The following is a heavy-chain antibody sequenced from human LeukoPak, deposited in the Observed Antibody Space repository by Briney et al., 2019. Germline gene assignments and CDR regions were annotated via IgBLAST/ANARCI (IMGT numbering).Heavy chain of an antibody. CDR2: ISYDGSNK. CDR3: AKGVAYRISAYYYYMDV. Sequence: GGSLRLSCAASGFTFSSYAMHWVRQAPGKGLEWVAVISYDGSNKYYADSVKGRFTISRDNSKNTLYLQMNSLRAEDTALYYCAKGVAYRISAYYYYMDVWGKGTTVTISS. V-gene: IGHV3-30*04. J-gene: IGHJ6*03. CDR1: GFTFSSYA. D-gene: IGHD3-16*02.